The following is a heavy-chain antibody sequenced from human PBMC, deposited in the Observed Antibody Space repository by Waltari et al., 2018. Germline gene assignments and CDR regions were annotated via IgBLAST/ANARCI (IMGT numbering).Heavy chain of an antibody. CDR1: GGSISSYY. CDR2: ISYRGNT. V-gene: IGHV4-59*08. D-gene: IGHD6-13*01. Sequence: QVQLQASGPGLVKPSETLSLTCTVSGGSISSYYWSWIRQPPGKGLEWIGYISYRGNTNYNPSLQSRVTISLDTSKNQFSLNLSSVTAADTAVYYCARRGGYSSPDLYWGQGTLVTVSS. J-gene: IGHJ4*02. CDR3: ARRGGYSSPDLY.